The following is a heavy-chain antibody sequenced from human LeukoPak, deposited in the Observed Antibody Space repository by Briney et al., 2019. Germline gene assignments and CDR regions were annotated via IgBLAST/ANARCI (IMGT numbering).Heavy chain of an antibody. Sequence: PGGSLRLSCAASGFTFSDYYMSWIRQAPGKGLEWVSYISSSGSTIYYADSVKGRFTISRDNAKNSLYLQMNSLRAEDTAVYYCAKRESKWEPYYFDYWGQGTLVTVSS. CDR1: GFTFSDYY. V-gene: IGHV3-11*04. J-gene: IGHJ4*02. CDR2: ISSSGSTI. CDR3: AKRESKWEPYYFDY. D-gene: IGHD1-26*01.